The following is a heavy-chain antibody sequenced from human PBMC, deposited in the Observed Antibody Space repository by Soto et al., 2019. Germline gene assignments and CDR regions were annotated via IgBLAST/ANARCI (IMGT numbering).Heavy chain of an antibody. CDR3: ARSGGMDV. CDR1: GFTLSDHY. D-gene: IGHD3-3*01. J-gene: IGHJ6*02. V-gene: IGHV3-72*01. Sequence: EVQLVESGGGLVQPGGSLRLSCAASGFTLSDHYMDWVRQAPGKGLEWVGRSRNKANSYTTEYAASVKGRFTISSDDSKISLYLQMNSLKTEDTAVYYCARSGGMDVLGQGTTVTVSS. CDR2: SRNKANSYTT.